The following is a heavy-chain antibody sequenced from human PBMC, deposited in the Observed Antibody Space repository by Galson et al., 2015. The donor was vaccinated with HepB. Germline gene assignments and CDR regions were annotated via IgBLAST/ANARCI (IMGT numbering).Heavy chain of an antibody. Sequence: SVKVSCKASGYTFTSYGISWVRQAPGQGLEWMGWISAYNGNTNYAQKLQGRVTMTTDTSTSTAYMELRSLRSDDTAVYYCARDFHIVVVPAANEGLYYYYYYGMDVWGQGTTVTVSS. J-gene: IGHJ6*02. CDR1: GYTFTSYG. CDR3: ARDFHIVVVPAANEGLYYYYYYGMDV. CDR2: ISAYNGNT. V-gene: IGHV1-18*04. D-gene: IGHD2-2*01.